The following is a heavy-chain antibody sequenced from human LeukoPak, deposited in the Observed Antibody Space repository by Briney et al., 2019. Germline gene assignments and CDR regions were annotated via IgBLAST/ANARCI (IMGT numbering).Heavy chain of an antibody. V-gene: IGHV3-23*01. J-gene: IGHJ4*02. Sequence: PGGSLRLSCAASGFTFSNYAMSWVRQAPGKGLEWVSAISGSGGSTSDADSVKGRFTISRDNSKNTLYLLMNSLRAEDTAVYYCAKDLIYDSSGYYPPKGFDYWGQGTLVTVSS. CDR3: AKDLIYDSSGYYPPKGFDY. D-gene: IGHD3-22*01. CDR2: ISGSGGST. CDR1: GFTFSNYA.